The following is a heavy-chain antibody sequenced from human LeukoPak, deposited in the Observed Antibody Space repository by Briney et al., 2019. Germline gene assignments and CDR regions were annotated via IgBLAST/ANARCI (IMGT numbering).Heavy chain of an antibody. V-gene: IGHV1-2*02. D-gene: IGHD4-23*01. Sequence: GASVKVSCKASGYTFTGYYMHWVRQAPGQGLEWMGWINPNSGGTNYAQKFQGRVTMTRDPSISTAYMELSGLRSDDTAVYYCARAGGPDYYYGMDVWGQGTTVTVSS. CDR3: ARAGGPDYYYGMDV. CDR1: GYTFTGYY. J-gene: IGHJ6*02. CDR2: INPNSGGT.